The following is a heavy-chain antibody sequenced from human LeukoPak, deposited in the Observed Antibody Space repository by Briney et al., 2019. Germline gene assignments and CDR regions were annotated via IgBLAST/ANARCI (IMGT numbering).Heavy chain of an antibody. V-gene: IGHV3-30-3*01. CDR2: ISYDGSNK. J-gene: IGHJ6*02. Sequence: GGSLRLSCAASGFTFSSYAMHWVRQAPGKGLEWVAVISYDGSNKYYADSVKGRFTISRDNSKNTLYLQMNSLRAEDTAVYYCARQPGITSGYYGMDVWGQGTTVTVSS. CDR1: GFTFSSYA. D-gene: IGHD7-27*01. CDR3: ARQPGITSGYYGMDV.